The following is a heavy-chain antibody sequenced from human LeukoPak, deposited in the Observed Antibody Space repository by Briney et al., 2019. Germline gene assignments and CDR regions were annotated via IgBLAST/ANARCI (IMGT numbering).Heavy chain of an antibody. Sequence: GGSLRLSCAASGFTFSSYTMNWVRQAPGKGLEWVSAITGSGTATNYADSVKGRFTISRDNSKNTLYLQMNSLRAEDTAVYYCARDRVLRFLEWLSVDAFDSWGQGTMVTVSS. CDR1: GFTFSSYT. J-gene: IGHJ3*02. V-gene: IGHV3-23*01. D-gene: IGHD3-3*01. CDR3: ARDRVLRFLEWLSVDAFDS. CDR2: ITGSGTAT.